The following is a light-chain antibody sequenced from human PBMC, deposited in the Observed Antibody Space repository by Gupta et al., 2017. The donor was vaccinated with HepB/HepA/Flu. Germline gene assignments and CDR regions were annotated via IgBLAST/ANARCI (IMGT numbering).Light chain of an antibody. V-gene: IGLV3-25*03. CDR2: KDS. Sequence: SYELTQPPSVSVSLGQTARLTCSGDALPKQYAYWYQQNAGQAPLLVIYKDSGRPSGIPGRFSGSSTGTTVTLTISGVQEEDEADYYCQAADSSGTVVFGGGTKLTVL. CDR3: QAADSSGTVV. CDR1: ALPKQY. J-gene: IGLJ2*01.